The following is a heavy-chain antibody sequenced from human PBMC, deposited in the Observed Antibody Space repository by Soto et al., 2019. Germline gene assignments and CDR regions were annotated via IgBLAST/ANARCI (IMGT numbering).Heavy chain of an antibody. D-gene: IGHD6-19*01. J-gene: IGHJ4*01. CDR2: IKQDGSEK. CDR1: GFSFSSYW. V-gene: IGHV3-7*01. Sequence: VGSLRLSCAASGFSFSSYWMSWVRQASGKGLEWVANIKQDGSEKYYVDSVKGRFTLSRDNAKNSLQLQMSSLRDEDTAIYFCARVAYGNGWIFDYWGQGTLVTVSS. CDR3: ARVAYGNGWIFDY.